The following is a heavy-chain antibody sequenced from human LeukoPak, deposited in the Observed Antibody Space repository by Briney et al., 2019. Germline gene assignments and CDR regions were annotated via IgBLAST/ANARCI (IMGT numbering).Heavy chain of an antibody. CDR3: ARHIKEYYYGSGKEDY. Sequence: GESLRISCKGSGYSFTSYWISWVRQMPGKGLEWMGRIDPSDSYTNYSPSFQGHVTISADKSISTAYLQWSSLKASDTAMYYCARHIKEYYYGSGKEDYWGQGTLVTVPS. J-gene: IGHJ4*02. D-gene: IGHD3-10*01. CDR2: IDPSDSYT. CDR1: GYSFTSYW. V-gene: IGHV5-10-1*01.